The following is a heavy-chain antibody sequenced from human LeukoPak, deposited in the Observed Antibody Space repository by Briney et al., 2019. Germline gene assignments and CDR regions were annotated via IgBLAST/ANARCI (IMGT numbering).Heavy chain of an antibody. V-gene: IGHV4-34*01. CDR2: INHSGST. D-gene: IGHD6-19*01. CDR1: GGSFSGYY. J-gene: IGHJ4*02. Sequence: SETLSLTCAVYGGSFSGYYWSWIRQPPGKGLEWIGEINHSGSTNYNPSLKSRVTISVDTSKNQFSLKLSSVTAADTAVYYCARVWGYSSGWYLARLDYWGQGTLVTVSS. CDR3: ARVWGYSSGWYLARLDY.